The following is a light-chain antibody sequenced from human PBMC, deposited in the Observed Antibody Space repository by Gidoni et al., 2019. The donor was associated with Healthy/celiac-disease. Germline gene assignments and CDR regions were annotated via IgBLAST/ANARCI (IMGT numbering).Light chain of an antibody. CDR1: SSNIGAGYD. CDR2: SNS. J-gene: IGLJ2*01. V-gene: IGLV1-40*01. CDR3: QSYDSSLSGAVV. Sequence: QSVLTQPPSVSGAPGQRVTISCTGSSSNIGAGYDVHWYQQLPGPAPKLLIYSNSNRPPEVPDQFSCSKSGTSTSLSITGLQAEDEADYYCQSYDSSLSGAVVFGGGTKLTVL.